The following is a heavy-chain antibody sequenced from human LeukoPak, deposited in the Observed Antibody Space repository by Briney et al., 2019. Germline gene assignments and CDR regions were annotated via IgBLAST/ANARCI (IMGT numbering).Heavy chain of an antibody. CDR3: ARVSSKSGFAY. Sequence: SETLSLTCAVYGGSFSGYYWAWIRQPPGKGLEWIGSNYHSGTTYDNPYVKSRVSMSVDTSKNNFSLKLSSVTAADTAVYYCARVSSKSGFAYWGQGTLVTVSS. CDR2: NYHSGTT. J-gene: IGHJ4*02. V-gene: IGHV4-34*11. CDR1: GGSFSGYY. D-gene: IGHD5/OR15-5a*01.